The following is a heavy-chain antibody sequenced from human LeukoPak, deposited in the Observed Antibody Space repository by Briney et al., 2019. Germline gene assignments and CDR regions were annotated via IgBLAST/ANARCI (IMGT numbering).Heavy chain of an antibody. CDR3: ARDECYYYDSSGCLLGY. Sequence: ASVKVSCKASGYTFTSYYMHWVRQAPGQGLEWMGIINPSGGSTSYAQKFQGRVTMTRDTSTSTVYMELSSLRSEDTAVYYCARDECYYYDSSGCLLGYWGQGTLVTVSS. D-gene: IGHD3-22*01. V-gene: IGHV1-46*01. CDR1: GYTFTSYY. J-gene: IGHJ4*02. CDR2: INPSGGST.